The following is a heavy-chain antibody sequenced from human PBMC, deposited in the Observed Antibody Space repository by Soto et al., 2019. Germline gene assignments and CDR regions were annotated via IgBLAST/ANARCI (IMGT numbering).Heavy chain of an antibody. Sequence: GASVKVSCKASGYTFTSYGISWVRQAPGQGLEWMGWISAYNGNTNYAQKLQGRVTMTTDTSTSTAYMELRSLRSDDTAVYYCARDSSYYDFWSGYPPESNAFDIWGQGTMVTVSS. CDR2: ISAYNGNT. CDR1: GYTFTSYG. V-gene: IGHV1-18*01. D-gene: IGHD3-3*01. CDR3: ARDSSYYDFWSGYPPESNAFDI. J-gene: IGHJ3*02.